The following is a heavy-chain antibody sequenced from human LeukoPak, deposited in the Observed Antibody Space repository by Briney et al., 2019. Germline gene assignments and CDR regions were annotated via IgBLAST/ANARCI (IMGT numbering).Heavy chain of an antibody. CDR1: GGSFSGYY. V-gene: IGHV4-59*01. J-gene: IGHJ6*02. D-gene: IGHD3-10*01. CDR2: IYYTGST. Sequence: SETLSLTCAVYGGSFSGYYWSWIRQPPGKRLEWIGYIYYTGSTTYNPSLQSRVTISLDTSRNQFSLRLSSVTAADTAVYYCARDQNGSGKYPYGYGMDVWGQGTTVT. CDR3: ARDQNGSGKYPYGYGMDV.